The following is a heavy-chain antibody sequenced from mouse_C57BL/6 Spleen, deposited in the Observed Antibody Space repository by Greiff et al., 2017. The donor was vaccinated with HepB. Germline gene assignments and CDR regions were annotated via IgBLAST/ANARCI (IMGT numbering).Heavy chain of an antibody. Sequence: QVQLQQPGAELVKPGASVKLSCKASGYTFTSYWMHWVKQRPGRGLEWIGRIDPNSGGTKYNEKFKSKATLTVDKPSSTAYMQLSSLTSEASAVYYCASGWVLRLYYAMDYWGQGTSVTVSS. J-gene: IGHJ4*01. V-gene: IGHV1-72*01. D-gene: IGHD2-3*01. CDR3: ASGWVLRLYYAMDY. CDR1: GYTFTSYW. CDR2: IDPNSGGT.